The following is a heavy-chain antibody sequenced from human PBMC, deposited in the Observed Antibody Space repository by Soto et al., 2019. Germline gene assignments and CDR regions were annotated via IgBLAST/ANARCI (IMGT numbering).Heavy chain of an antibody. CDR3: AADPYYYDSSDYYSFDQ. CDR1: GFNFRTTA. V-gene: IGHV1-58*01. CDR2: IVVGSDNT. Sequence: SVKDSCKASGFNFRTTAVQWVRQARGQRVEWIGWIVVGSDNTNYAQNFQERVTITRDMSTSTAYMDVSSLRSEDAAVYYCAADPYYYDSSDYYSFDQWGQGTLVTVSS. D-gene: IGHD3-22*01. J-gene: IGHJ4*02.